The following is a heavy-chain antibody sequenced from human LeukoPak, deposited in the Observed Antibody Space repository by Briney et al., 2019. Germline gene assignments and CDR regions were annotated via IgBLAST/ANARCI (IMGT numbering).Heavy chain of an antibody. Sequence: PSETLSLTCAVYGGSFSGYYWSWIRQPPGKGLGWIGEINHSGSTNYNPSLKSRVTISVDTSKNQFSLKLSSVTAADTAVYYCASQSMVVRGYYWGQGTLVTVSS. J-gene: IGHJ4*02. CDR3: ASQSMVVRGYY. V-gene: IGHV4-34*01. D-gene: IGHD2-15*01. CDR2: INHSGST. CDR1: GGSFSGYY.